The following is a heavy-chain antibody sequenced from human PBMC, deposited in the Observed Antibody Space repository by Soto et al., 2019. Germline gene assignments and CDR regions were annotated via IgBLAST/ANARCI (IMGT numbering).Heavy chain of an antibody. CDR3: ARCGAARPNWFDP. V-gene: IGHV1-18*04. D-gene: IGHD6-6*01. CDR2: ISAYNGNT. CDR1: GGTFSSDG. J-gene: IGHJ5*02. Sequence: ASVKLSCKASGGTFSSDGISWLRHAPGQGLEWMGWISAYNGNTKYSQKLQGRVTMTTDTSTSTAYIELRSQISDDTAVYHCARCGAARPNWFDPWGQGTLVTVSS.